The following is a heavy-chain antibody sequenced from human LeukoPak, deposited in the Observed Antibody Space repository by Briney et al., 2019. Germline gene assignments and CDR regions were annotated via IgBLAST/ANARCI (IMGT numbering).Heavy chain of an antibody. Sequence: PAGSLRLSCAASGFTFSDYYMSWIRQAPGKGLEWVSYISSSSSYTNYADSVKGRFTISREHAKNSLYLQMNSLRAEDTAVYYCARALDILTGYSNPDYWGQGTLVTVSS. V-gene: IGHV3-11*06. CDR2: ISSSSSYT. CDR3: ARALDILTGYSNPDY. D-gene: IGHD3-9*01. CDR1: GFTFSDYY. J-gene: IGHJ4*02.